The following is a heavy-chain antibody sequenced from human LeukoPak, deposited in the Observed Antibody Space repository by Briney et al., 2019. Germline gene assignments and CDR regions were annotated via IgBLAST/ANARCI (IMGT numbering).Heavy chain of an antibody. CDR2: INHSGST. D-gene: IGHD3-10*01. CDR1: GGSFSGYY. Sequence: SETLSLTCAVYGGSFSGYYWSWIRQPPGKGLEWIGEINHSGSTNYNPSLKSRVTISVDTSKNQFSLKLSSVTAADTAVYYCARDLGITMVRGVTIHYYGMDVWGQGTTVTVSS. J-gene: IGHJ6*02. CDR3: ARDLGITMVRGVTIHYYGMDV. V-gene: IGHV4-34*01.